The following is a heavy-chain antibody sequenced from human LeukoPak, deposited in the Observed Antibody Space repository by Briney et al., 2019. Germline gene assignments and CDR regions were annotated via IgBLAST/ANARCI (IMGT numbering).Heavy chain of an antibody. Sequence: ASVKVSCKASGYTFTNYFVYWVRQAPGQGLEWIGIINPTSVGREYAQKFQGRITMTRDTSTSTVYMELNSLRSDDTAVYHCARMGRGDQDWYFDLWGRGTLITVSS. V-gene: IGHV1-46*01. D-gene: IGHD4-17*01. CDR3: ARMGRGDQDWYFDL. CDR1: GYTFTNYF. CDR2: INPTSVGR. J-gene: IGHJ2*01.